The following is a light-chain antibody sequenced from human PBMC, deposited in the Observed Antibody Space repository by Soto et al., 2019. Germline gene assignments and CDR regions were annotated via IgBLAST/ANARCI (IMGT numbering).Light chain of an antibody. CDR2: QDY. J-gene: IGLJ2*01. Sequence: NFMLTQPHSLSESPGKTVTISCTRSSGTIASKFVQWYQHRPGSAPTNVIYQDYHTPSGVPHRFSGYIDRSSNSASLTISDLETEDEADYDCQAFDSDNLVVFGGGTKLTVL. CDR3: QAFDSDNLVV. CDR1: SGTIASKF. V-gene: IGLV6-57*04.